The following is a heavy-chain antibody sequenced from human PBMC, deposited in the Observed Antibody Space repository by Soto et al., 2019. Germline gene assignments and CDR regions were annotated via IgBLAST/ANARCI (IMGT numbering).Heavy chain of an antibody. J-gene: IGHJ4*02. CDR2: IFYSGNT. V-gene: IGHV4-59*08. CDR1: GGSISSYY. CDR3: ARHPSVVAATDY. D-gene: IGHD2-15*01. Sequence: QVQLQESGPGLVKPSETLSLTCTVSGGSISSYYWSWIRQPPGKGLEWIGYIFYSGNTNYNPSLKSRVTISVDTSKNQFSLKLSSVTAADTAVYYCARHPSVVAATDYWGQGTLFTVSS.